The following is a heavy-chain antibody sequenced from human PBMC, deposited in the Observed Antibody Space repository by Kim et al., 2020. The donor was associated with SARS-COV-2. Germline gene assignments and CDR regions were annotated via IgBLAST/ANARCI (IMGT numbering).Heavy chain of an antibody. V-gene: IGHV3-9*01. D-gene: IGHD3-3*02. CDR3: TKDVLAGGADV. Sequence: IGYADSVKDRFTTSIDNAKKSLYLQMNSLRPEDTALYYCTKDVLAGGADVWGQGTAVIVSS. J-gene: IGHJ6*02. CDR2: I.